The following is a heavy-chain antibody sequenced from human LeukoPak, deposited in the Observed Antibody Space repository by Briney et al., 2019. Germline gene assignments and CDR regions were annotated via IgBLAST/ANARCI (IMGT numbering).Heavy chain of an antibody. J-gene: IGHJ4*02. CDR2: IIPIFGRA. Sequence: ASVKVSFKSSGGTFSSYAISWVRHAPGPGLEWMGGIIPIFGRANYAQKFQGRVTITADESTSPAYMELSSLRSEDTAVYYCARRSEKYTSSSREYYFDYWGQGTLVTVSS. CDR3: ARRSEKYTSSSREYYFDY. CDR1: GGTFSSYA. D-gene: IGHD6-6*01. V-gene: IGHV1-69*13.